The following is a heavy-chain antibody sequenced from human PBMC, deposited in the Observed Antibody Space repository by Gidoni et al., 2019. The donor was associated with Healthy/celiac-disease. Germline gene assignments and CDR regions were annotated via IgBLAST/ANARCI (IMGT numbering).Heavy chain of an antibody. Sequence: QVQLVPSGAEVKQPGSSVKVSCKASGGTFSSYAISCVRQAPGQGLEWMGGIIPIFGTANYAQKFQGRVTITADESTSTAYMELSSLRSEDTAVYYCARIHDLRNAFDIWGQGTMVTVSS. CDR2: IIPIFGTA. V-gene: IGHV1-69*01. CDR3: ARIHDLRNAFDI. J-gene: IGHJ3*02. D-gene: IGHD5-12*01. CDR1: GGTFSSYA.